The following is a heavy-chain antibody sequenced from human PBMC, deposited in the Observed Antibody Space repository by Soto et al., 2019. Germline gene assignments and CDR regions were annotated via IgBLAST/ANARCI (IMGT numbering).Heavy chain of an antibody. D-gene: IGHD5-12*01. CDR1: GFTFSYYP. Sequence: QMQLVESGGGAVQPGRSLRLSCAASGFTFSYYPMHWVRQAPSKGLEWVAVISVDGSNKYDADTVKGRFTISRDNAKNTLYLERNSVRGEGPAVYCGARVPGDMVAILYIYHLEGREPPSDVDVWGQGTTVTVSS. CDR2: ISVDGSNK. V-gene: IGHV3-30*04. J-gene: IGHJ6*02. CDR3: ARVPGDMVAILYIYHLEGREPPSDVDV.